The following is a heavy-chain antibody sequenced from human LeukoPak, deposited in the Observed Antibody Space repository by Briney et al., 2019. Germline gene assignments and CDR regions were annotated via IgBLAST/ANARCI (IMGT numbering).Heavy chain of an antibody. CDR3: ARVQNYDHPWYFDL. J-gene: IGHJ2*01. V-gene: IGHV4-59*01. CDR1: GGSISSYY. CDR2: IYYSGST. Sequence: PSETLSLTCTVSGGSISSYYWSWIRQPPGKGLEWIGYIYYSGSTNYNPSLKSRVTISVDTSKNQFSLKLSSVTAADTAVYYCARVQNYDHPWYFDLWGRGTLVTVSS. D-gene: IGHD3-3*01.